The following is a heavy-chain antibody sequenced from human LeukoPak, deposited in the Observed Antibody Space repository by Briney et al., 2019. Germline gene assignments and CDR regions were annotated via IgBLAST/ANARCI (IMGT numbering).Heavy chain of an antibody. J-gene: IGHJ4*02. D-gene: IGHD2-2*01. CDR1: GFIFRSYW. CDR3: ASTSRYCSSTTCYTFDY. CDR2: IKQDGSEK. V-gene: IGHV3-7*01. Sequence: GGSLRLSCAASGFIFRSYWMSWVRQAPGKGLEWVANIKQDGSEKYYVDSVKGRFTISRDNAKSSLYLQMNSLKAEDTAVYHCASTSRYCSSTTCYTFDYWGQGALVTVSS.